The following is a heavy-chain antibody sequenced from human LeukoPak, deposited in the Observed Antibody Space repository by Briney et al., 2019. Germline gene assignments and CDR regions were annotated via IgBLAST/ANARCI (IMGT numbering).Heavy chain of an antibody. V-gene: IGHV3-23*01. CDR1: GFAFSSYA. D-gene: IGHD3-10*01. CDR2: ISGSGGRT. Sequence: PGGSLRLSCAASGFAFSSYAMSWVRQAPGKGLEWVSAISGSGGRTYYTDSVKGRFTISRDNSKNTLYLQMNSLRAEDTAEYYCAKAGRGGAITMVRGVKGDYYYMDVWGKGTTVSISS. CDR3: AKAGRGGAITMVRGVKGDYYYMDV. J-gene: IGHJ6*03.